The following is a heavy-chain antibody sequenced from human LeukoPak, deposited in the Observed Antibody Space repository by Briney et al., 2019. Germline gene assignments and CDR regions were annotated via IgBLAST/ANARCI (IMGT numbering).Heavy chain of an antibody. J-gene: IGHJ4*02. CDR2: IFNSGST. Sequence: SETLSLTCSVSGDSISSNYWGWIRQPPGKGLEWIGYIFNSGSTSYNPSLKSRVTISIDTSKNQFSLKLSSVTAADTAVYYCARARPNWNPPDYWGQGTQVTVSS. CDR3: ARARPNWNPPDY. V-gene: IGHV4-59*01. CDR1: GDSISSNY. D-gene: IGHD1-1*01.